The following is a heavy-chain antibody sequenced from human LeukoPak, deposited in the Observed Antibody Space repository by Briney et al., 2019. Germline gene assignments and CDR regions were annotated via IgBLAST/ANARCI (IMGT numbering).Heavy chain of an antibody. CDR2: IYYSGST. CDR1: GGSISSGSYY. V-gene: IGHV4-61*01. D-gene: IGHD4-17*01. CDR3: ARTTVTHYYYYYMDV. J-gene: IGHJ6*03. Sequence: SETLSLTCTVSGGSISSGSYYWSWIRQPPGKGLEWIGYIYYSGSTNYNPSLKSRVTMSVDTSKNQFSLKLSSVTAADTAVYYCARTTVTHYYYYYMDVWGKGTTVTVSS.